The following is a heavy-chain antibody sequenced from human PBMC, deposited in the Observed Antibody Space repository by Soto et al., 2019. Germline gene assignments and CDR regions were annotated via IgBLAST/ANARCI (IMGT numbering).Heavy chain of an antibody. J-gene: IGHJ4*02. CDR3: AKVDSSSWSFLGGVDY. D-gene: IGHD6-13*01. CDR1: GFTFSSYA. Sequence: PGGSLRLSCAVSGFTFSSYAMSWVRQAPGKGLEWVSGITGSGGSTYYADSVKGRLTISRDNSKNTLYLQMNSLRAEDTAVYYCAKVDSSSWSFLGGVDYWGQGTLVTGSS. V-gene: IGHV3-23*01. CDR2: ITGSGGST.